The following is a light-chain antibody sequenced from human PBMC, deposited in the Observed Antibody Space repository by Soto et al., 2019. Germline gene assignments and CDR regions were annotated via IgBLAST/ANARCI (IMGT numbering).Light chain of an antibody. CDR1: QYISTW. Sequence: DIQMTQSPSSVSASLGDRIIITCRASQYISTWLAWYQQKPGEAPKLLIFAASRLHGGVPSRFSGSGSGTDFTLTINNLQPEDLATYYCQQADSFPLSFGGGTKVEVK. J-gene: IGKJ4*01. CDR2: AAS. CDR3: QQADSFPLS. V-gene: IGKV1D-12*01.